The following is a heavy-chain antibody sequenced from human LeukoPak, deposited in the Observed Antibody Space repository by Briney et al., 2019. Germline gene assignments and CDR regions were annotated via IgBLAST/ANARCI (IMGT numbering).Heavy chain of an antibody. J-gene: IGHJ4*02. CDR1: GFIFSDYS. CDR2: VGIDSGNT. V-gene: IGHV3-21*05. CDR3: ARDYRFAFDN. Sequence: GGSLRLSCAASGFIFSDYSMNWVRQAPGKGLEWISYVGIDSGNTKYADSVKGRFTISGDNAKRSLYLQMNSLRVEDTAVYYCARDYRFAFDNWGQGTLVTVSS.